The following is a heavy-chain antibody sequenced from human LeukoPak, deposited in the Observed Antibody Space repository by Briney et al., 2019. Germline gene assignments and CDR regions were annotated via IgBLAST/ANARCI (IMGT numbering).Heavy chain of an antibody. J-gene: IGHJ4*02. CDR2: IYYSGST. D-gene: IGHD3-16*01. CDR1: GGSISSSNYY. Sequence: SETLSLTCTVSGGSISSSNYYWGWIRQPPGKGLEWIGSIYYSGSTYYNPSLKSRVTISADTSKNQFSLKLSSVIAADTAVYYCARPGGGPTDYWGQGTLVTVSS. CDR3: ARPGGGPTDY. V-gene: IGHV4-39*01.